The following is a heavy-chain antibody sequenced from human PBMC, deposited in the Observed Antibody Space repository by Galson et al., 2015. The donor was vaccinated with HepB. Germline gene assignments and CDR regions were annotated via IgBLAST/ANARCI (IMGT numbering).Heavy chain of an antibody. CDR3: AKVGAAMDNYYYYGMDV. D-gene: IGHD5-18*01. CDR2: ISYDGSNK. J-gene: IGHJ6*02. V-gene: IGHV3-30-3*01. Sequence: SLRLSCAASGFTFSSYAMHWVRQAPGKGLEWVAVISYDGSNKYYADSVKGRFTISRDNSKNTLYLQMNSLRAEDTAVYYCAKVGAAMDNYYYYGMDVWGQGTTVTVSS. CDR1: GFTFSSYA.